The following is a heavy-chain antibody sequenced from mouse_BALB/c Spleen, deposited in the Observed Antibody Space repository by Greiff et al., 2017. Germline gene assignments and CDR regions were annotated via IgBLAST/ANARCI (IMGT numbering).Heavy chain of an antibody. CDR2: IDPENGNT. CDR3: ARGLRLRDYAMDY. V-gene: IGHV14-1*02. D-gene: IGHD1-2*01. CDR1: GFNIKDYY. Sequence: EVKLQESGAELVRPGALVKLSCKASGFNIKDYYMHWVKQRPEQGLEWIGWIDPENGNTIYDPKFQGKASITADTSSNTAYLQLSSLTSEDTAVYYCARGLRLRDYAMDYWGQGTSVTVSS. J-gene: IGHJ4*01.